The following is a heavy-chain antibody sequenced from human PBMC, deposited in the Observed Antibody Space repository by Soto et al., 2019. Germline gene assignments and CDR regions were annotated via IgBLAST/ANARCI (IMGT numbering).Heavy chain of an antibody. J-gene: IGHJ4*02. CDR3: ARAPYSRGSWGFDY. D-gene: IGHD6-19*01. CDR1: GLTFSSYW. V-gene: IGHV3-74*01. CDR2: NSTDGSVT. Sequence: EVQLVESGGGLVQPGGSLRLSCAASGLTFSSYWMHWVRQAPGKGLVWVSRNSTDGSVTTYADSVKGRFTISRDNAKNTLYLQMNSLRTEDTAVYSCARAPYSRGSWGFDYWGQGTLVTVSS.